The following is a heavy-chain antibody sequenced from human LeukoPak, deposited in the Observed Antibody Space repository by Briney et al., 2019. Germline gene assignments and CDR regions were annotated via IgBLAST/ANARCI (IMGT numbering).Heavy chain of an antibody. J-gene: IGHJ4*02. D-gene: IGHD3-22*01. CDR2: MSWDSESI. CDR3: ARGDSTGFYYAVFDY. CDR1: GFTFDDYG. Sequence: SLRLSCAASGFTFDDYGMHWVRHAPGKGLEWVSGMSWDSESIGYADSVKGRFTISRDNAKNSLNLQMNSLRPEDTAFYYCARGDSTGFYYAVFDYWGQGALVTVSS. V-gene: IGHV3-9*01.